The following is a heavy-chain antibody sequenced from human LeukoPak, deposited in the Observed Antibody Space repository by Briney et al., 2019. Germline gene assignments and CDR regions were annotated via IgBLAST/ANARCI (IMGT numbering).Heavy chain of an antibody. CDR3: ASDEGNYFDY. CDR2: ISPDGHNT. CDR1: GFTFSSYA. J-gene: IGHJ4*02. V-gene: IGHV3-64*01. Sequence: GGSLRLSCAASGFTFSSYAMHWVRQAPGKGLEYVSGISPDGHNTYYANSAKGRFTISRDNSKNTLFLQMGSLRAEDTAIYYCASDEGNYFDYWGQGTLVTVSS.